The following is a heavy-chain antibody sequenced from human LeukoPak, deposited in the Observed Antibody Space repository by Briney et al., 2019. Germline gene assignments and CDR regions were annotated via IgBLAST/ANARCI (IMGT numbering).Heavy chain of an antibody. D-gene: IGHD3-3*02. CDR2: ISYDGSNK. J-gene: IGHJ4*02. CDR1: GFTFSSYA. V-gene: IGHV3-30-3*01. Sequence: GRSLRLSCAASGFTFSSYAMHWVRQAPGKGLEWVAVISYDGSNKYYADSVKGRFTISRDNSKNTLYLQMNSLRAEDTAVYYCAGSPFYWGQGTLVTVSS. CDR3: AGSPFY.